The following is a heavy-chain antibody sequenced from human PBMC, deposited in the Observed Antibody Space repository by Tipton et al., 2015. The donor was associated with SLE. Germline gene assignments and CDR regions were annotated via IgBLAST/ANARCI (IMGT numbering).Heavy chain of an antibody. J-gene: IGHJ4*02. V-gene: IGHV3-15*01. Sequence: SLRLSCAASGFSFSKVWMSWVRQAPGKGLEWVGRIKANTDGGTADYAAPVNGRFTISRDDSKDTLFLQMNSLKIEDTAVYYCAAKAGSGSWGQGTLVTVSS. CDR1: GFSFSKVW. CDR3: AAKAGSGS. D-gene: IGHD2-15*01. CDR2: IKANTDGGTA.